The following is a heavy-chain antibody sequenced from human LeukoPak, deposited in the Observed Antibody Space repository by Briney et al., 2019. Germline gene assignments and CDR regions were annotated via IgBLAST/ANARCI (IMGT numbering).Heavy chain of an antibody. J-gene: IGHJ6*02. CDR2: IKQDGSEK. D-gene: IGHD3-3*01. Sequence: GGSLRLSCAASGFTFSSYWMSWVRQAPGKGLEWVANIKQDGSEKYYVDSVKGRFTISRDNAKNSLYLQMNSLRAEDTAVYYCARDEMEWLLYQVYYYHGMDVWGQGTTVTVSS. CDR3: ARDEMEWLLYQVYYYHGMDV. CDR1: GFTFSSYW. V-gene: IGHV3-7*01.